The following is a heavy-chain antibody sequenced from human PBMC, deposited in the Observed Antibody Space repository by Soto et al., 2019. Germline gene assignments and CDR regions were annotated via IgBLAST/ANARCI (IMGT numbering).Heavy chain of an antibody. CDR3: ASGLAAGTIGYYGMDV. V-gene: IGHV1-69*12. Sequence: QVQLVQSGAEVKKPGSSVKVSCKASGGTFSSYAISWVRQAPGQGLEWMGGIIPIFGTANYAQKFQGRVTITADESTSTAYMELSSLRSEDTAVYYCASGLAAGTIGYYGMDVWGQGITVTVSS. J-gene: IGHJ6*02. CDR1: GGTFSSYA. CDR2: IIPIFGTA. D-gene: IGHD6-13*01.